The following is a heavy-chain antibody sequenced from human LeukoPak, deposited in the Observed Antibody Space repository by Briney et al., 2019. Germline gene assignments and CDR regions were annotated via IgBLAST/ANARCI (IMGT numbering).Heavy chain of an antibody. CDR1: GGSINGYF. CDR2: ILTNGNT. CDR3: ARSARVEPGTGYYFDS. Sequence: SETLSLTCTVSGGSINGYFWSWMRQPAGKGLEWVGRILTNGNTDYNPSLNSRVTMSMDTSRNQFSLKLRSVSAADTAVYYCARSARVEPGTGYYFDSWGRGTLVTVSS. V-gene: IGHV4-4*07. J-gene: IGHJ4*02. D-gene: IGHD2-15*01.